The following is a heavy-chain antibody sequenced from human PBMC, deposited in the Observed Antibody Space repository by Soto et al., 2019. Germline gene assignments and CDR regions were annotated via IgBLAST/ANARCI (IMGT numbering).Heavy chain of an antibody. CDR2: IIPIFGTA. CDR1: GGTFSSYA. D-gene: IGHD6-6*01. Sequence: SVKISCKASGGTFSSYAISWVRQAPGQGLEWMGGIIPIFGTANYAQKFQGRVTITADKSTSTAYMELSSLRSEDTAVYYCASGEGWQLDPNYYYYYGMDVWGQGTTVTVSS. CDR3: ASGEGWQLDPNYYYYYGMDV. J-gene: IGHJ6*02. V-gene: IGHV1-69*06.